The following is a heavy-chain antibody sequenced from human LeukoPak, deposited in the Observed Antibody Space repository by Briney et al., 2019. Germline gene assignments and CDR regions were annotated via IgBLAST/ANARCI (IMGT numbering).Heavy chain of an antibody. D-gene: IGHD6-19*01. CDR1: GFTFSNYA. CDR2: ISANGYTT. CDR3: AKAGPDTAMAGHKPFDY. V-gene: IGHV3-23*01. Sequence: PGGSLRLSCTASGFTFSNYAMHWVRQAPGKGLEWVSVISANGYTTYYAEPVTGRFTISRDNSKNTLYLQMNSLRAEDTAVYYCAKAGPDTAMAGHKPFDYWGQGTLVTVSS. J-gene: IGHJ4*02.